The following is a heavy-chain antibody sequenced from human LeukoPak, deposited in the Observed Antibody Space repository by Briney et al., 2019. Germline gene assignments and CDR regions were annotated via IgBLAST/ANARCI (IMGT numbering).Heavy chain of an antibody. Sequence: ASVKVSCKASGYTFTSYYMHWVRQAPGQGLEWMGIINPSGGSTSYAQKFQGRVTMTRDTSTSTAYMELSSLRSEDTAVYYCAREAYCGGDCSNFDYWGQGTLVTVSS. D-gene: IGHD2-21*02. J-gene: IGHJ4*02. CDR3: AREAYCGGDCSNFDY. V-gene: IGHV1-46*01. CDR2: INPSGGST. CDR1: GYTFTSYY.